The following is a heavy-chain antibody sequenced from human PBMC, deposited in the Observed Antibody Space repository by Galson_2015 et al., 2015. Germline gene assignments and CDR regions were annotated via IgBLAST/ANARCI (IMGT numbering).Heavy chain of an antibody. CDR3: ARGHEYSSSRRWYYYGMDV. CDR1: GFTFSRYC. D-gene: IGHD6-6*01. CDR2: ISSSSSTI. Sequence: SLRLSCAASGFTFSRYCMNWVRQAPGKGLEWVSYISSSSSTIYYADSVKGRFTISRDNAKNSLYLQMNSLRDEDTAVYYCARGHEYSSSRRWYYYGMDVWGQGTTVTVSS. V-gene: IGHV3-48*02. J-gene: IGHJ6*02.